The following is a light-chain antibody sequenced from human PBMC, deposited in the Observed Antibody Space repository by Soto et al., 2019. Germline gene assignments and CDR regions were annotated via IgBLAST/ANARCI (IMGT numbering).Light chain of an antibody. V-gene: IGKV3-20*01. CDR3: QQYHRSPIT. CDR2: GAS. J-gene: IGKJ5*01. Sequence: EIVLTQSPGTLSLSPGVSATLSFRASQSVTSSYLAWYQQKPGQAPRLLIFGASSRATGIPDRFSGSGSATDFTLTISRLEPEDFAVYYCQQYHRSPITFGQGTHWR. CDR1: QSVTSSY.